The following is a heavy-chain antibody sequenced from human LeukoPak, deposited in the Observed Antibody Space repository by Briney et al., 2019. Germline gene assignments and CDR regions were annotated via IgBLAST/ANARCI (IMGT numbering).Heavy chain of an antibody. D-gene: IGHD2-2*02. Sequence: PGGSLRLSCAASGNYWMHWVRQAPGKGLVWVSHINSDGSWTGYADSVKGRFTISKDNAKNTVYLQMNNLRAEDTAVYYCVSFYKTYWGRGTLVTVPS. J-gene: IGHJ4*02. CDR1: GNYW. CDR2: INSDGSWT. CDR3: VSFYKTY. V-gene: IGHV3-74*01.